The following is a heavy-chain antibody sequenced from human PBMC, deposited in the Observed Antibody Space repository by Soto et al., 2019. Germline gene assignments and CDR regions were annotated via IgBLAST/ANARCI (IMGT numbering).Heavy chain of an antibody. CDR3: VRRVSANYDF. CDR2: ISSNGGTT. J-gene: IGHJ4*02. D-gene: IGHD1-7*01. V-gene: IGHV3-64*01. Sequence: EVQLAESGGGMVQPGGSLRLSCVASGFTFSSYDMHWVRQAPGKGLEYVSSISSNGGTTYYGNSVKGRFTISRDNSKNTLYLQLGSLSAEDMTVYYCVRRVSANYDFWCQGARVTVSS. CDR1: GFTFSSYD.